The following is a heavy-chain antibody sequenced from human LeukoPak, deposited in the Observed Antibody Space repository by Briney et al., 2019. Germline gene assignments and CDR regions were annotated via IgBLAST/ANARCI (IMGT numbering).Heavy chain of an antibody. V-gene: IGHV3-7*01. Sequence: PGGSLRLSCAASGFTFSTYWMTWVRQAPGKGLEWVTNIKPDGSERYYVDSVKGRFTISRDNAKNSLYLQMNSLRAEDTAVYFCAREADDGVYYFDYWGQGTLVTVSS. CDR2: IKPDGSER. J-gene: IGHJ4*02. CDR3: AREADDGVYYFDY. CDR1: GFTFSTYW. D-gene: IGHD5-24*01.